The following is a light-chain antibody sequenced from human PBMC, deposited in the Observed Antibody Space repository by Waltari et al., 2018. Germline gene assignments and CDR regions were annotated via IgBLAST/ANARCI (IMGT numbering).Light chain of an antibody. CDR3: STYSPSGTPYV. CDR1: SGDLGRHNF. V-gene: IGLV2-14*03. J-gene: IGLJ1*01. CDR2: DVS. Sequence: QSALTQPASVSGSPGQSITISCTGTSGDLGRHNFLPWYQQHPGKAPSLMIFDVSNRPSGVSDRFSGSKSGNAASLTISGLQAEDEADYYCSTYSPSGTPYVFGTGTEVTVL.